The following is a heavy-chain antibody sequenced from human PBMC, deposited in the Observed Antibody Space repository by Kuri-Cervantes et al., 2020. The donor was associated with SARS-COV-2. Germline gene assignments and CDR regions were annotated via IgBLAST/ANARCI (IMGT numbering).Heavy chain of an antibody. CDR1: GFTFDDYA. CDR3: AKAFYGGDRGGVDY. V-gene: IGHV3-9*01. Sequence: GGSLRHSCAASGFTFDDYAMHWVRQAPGKGLEWVSGISWNSGSIVYADTVKGQFTISRDNTKHSVYLQMNRLRAEDTAFYYCAKAFYGGDRGGVDYWGQGTLVTVSS. D-gene: IGHD4-23*01. CDR2: ISWNSGSI. J-gene: IGHJ4*02.